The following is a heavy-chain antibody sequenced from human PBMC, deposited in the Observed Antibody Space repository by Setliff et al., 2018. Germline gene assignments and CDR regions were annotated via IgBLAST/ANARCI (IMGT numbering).Heavy chain of an antibody. D-gene: IGHD1-1*01. CDR3: RQAVVGRDVFDI. CDR2: TDQSGSG. CDR1: GESFDTYY. J-gene: IGHJ3*02. Sequence: SETLSLTCNVYGESFDTYYWSWIRQPPGKGLEWFGETDQSGSGDYNPSFKGRVTISVDTSKKQFSLTLNSVTAADTALYYCRQAVVGRDVFDIWGQGTVVTVSS. V-gene: IGHV4-34*01.